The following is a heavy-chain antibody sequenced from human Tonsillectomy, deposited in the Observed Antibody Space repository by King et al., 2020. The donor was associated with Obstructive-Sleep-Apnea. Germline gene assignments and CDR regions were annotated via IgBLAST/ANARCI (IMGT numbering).Heavy chain of an antibody. CDR2: IKQDGREK. CDR1: GFTFSSYW. Sequence: VQLVESGGGLVQPGGSLRLSCAASGFTFSSYWMSWVRQAPGKGRGWVAKIKQDGREKYYLDSVKGRFTISRDNAKNSLYLQMNSLGAEDTAGYYCAGEVGWTYGMDVWGQGTTVTVSS. J-gene: IGHJ6*02. CDR3: AGEVGWTYGMDV. D-gene: IGHD1-26*01. V-gene: IGHV3-7*03.